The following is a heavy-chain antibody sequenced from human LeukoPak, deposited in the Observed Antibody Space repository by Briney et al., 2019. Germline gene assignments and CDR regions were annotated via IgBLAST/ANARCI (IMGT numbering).Heavy chain of an antibody. V-gene: IGHV3-23*01. CDR2: IGGSGGST. CDR3: AKGSSGSVNWFDP. CDR1: GFTFISYA. Sequence: GGSLRLSCAASGFTFISYALSWVRQAPGKGLEWVSAIGGSGGSTYYADSAKGRSTISRDNSKNTLYLQMNSLRAEDTAVYYCAKGSSGSVNWFDPWGQGTLVTVSS. D-gene: IGHD3-22*01. J-gene: IGHJ5*02.